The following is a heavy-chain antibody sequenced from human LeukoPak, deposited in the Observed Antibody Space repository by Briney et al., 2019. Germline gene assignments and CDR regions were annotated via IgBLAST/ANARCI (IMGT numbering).Heavy chain of an antibody. CDR2: INPNSGGT. Sequence: GASVKVSCKASGYTFTGYYIHWLRQAPGQGLEWMGRINPNSGGTNCAQKFQGRVTMTRDTSISTAYMELSRLTSDDTAVYYCARSLMPYSGSYYPLALYFDYWGQGTLVTVSS. V-gene: IGHV1-2*06. D-gene: IGHD1-26*01. CDR3: ARSLMPYSGSYYPLALYFDY. J-gene: IGHJ4*02. CDR1: GYTFTGYY.